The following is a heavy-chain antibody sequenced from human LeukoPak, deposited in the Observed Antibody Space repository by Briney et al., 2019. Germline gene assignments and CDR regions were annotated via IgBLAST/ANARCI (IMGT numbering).Heavy chain of an antibody. J-gene: IGHJ4*02. CDR2: IKSKTDGGTT. CDR1: GLTFSNYG. V-gene: IGHV3-15*01. CDR3: TTGSFRSSWYGNIDY. D-gene: IGHD6-13*01. Sequence: KPEGSLRLSCAASGLTFSNYGIHWVRQAPGKGLEWVGRIKSKTDGGTTDYAAPVKGRFTISRDDSKNTLYLQMNSLKTEDTAVYYCTTGSFRSSWYGNIDYWGQGTLVTVSS.